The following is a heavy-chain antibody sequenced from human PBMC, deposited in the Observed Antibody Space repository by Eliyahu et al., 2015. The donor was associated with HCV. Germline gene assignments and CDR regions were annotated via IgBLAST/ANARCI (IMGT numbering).Heavy chain of an antibody. J-gene: IGHJ6*02. Sequence: IYTSGSTNYNPSLKSRVTMSVDTSKNQFSLKLSSVTAADTAVYYCARVVSMTTVTTGRFYYYGMDVWGQGTTVTVSS. CDR2: IYTSGST. V-gene: IGHV4-4*07. D-gene: IGHD4-17*01. CDR3: ARVVSMTTVTTGRFYYYGMDV.